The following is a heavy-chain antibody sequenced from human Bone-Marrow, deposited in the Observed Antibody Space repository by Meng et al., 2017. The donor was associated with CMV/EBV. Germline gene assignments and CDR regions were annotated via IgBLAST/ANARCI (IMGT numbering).Heavy chain of an antibody. D-gene: IGHD6-13*01. V-gene: IGHV3-21*01. CDR1: GFTFSSYS. Sequence: GGSLRLSCAASGFTFSSYSMNWVRQAPGKGLEWVSSISSSSSYIYYADSVKGRFTISRDNAKNSLYLQMNSLRAEDTAVYYCARGSLYSSSWWAPFDYWGPGTLVTVSS. CDR3: ARGSLYSSSWWAPFDY. CDR2: ISSSSSYI. J-gene: IGHJ4*02.